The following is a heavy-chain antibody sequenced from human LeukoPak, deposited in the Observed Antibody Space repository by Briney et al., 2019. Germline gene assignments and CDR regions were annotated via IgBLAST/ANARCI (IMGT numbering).Heavy chain of an antibody. CDR3: ARDSDDRVVVTVPH. CDR2: IHSGGTT. CDR1: GFTVSSNY. Sequence: GGSLRLSCAASGFTVSSNYMSWVRQAPGRGLEWVSGIHSGGTTYYADSVKGRLTISRDNFKNTVYLQMNSLRAEDTAVYYCARDSDDRVVVTVPHWGQGTLVTVSS. J-gene: IGHJ4*02. D-gene: IGHD2-21*02. V-gene: IGHV3-66*01.